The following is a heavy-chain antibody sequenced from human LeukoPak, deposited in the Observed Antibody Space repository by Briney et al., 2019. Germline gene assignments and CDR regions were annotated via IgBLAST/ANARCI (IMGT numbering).Heavy chain of an antibody. V-gene: IGHV3-21*04. Sequence: GGSLRLSCAASGFTFKIYSMNWVRQAPGKGLEWVSSISTSSSHMYYADSVKGRFTISRDNAKNSLYLQMNSLRAEDTAVYYCARGWKGIDYWGQGTLVTVSS. CDR3: ARGWKGIDY. CDR1: GFTFKIYS. J-gene: IGHJ4*02. CDR2: ISTSSSHM. D-gene: IGHD1-1*01.